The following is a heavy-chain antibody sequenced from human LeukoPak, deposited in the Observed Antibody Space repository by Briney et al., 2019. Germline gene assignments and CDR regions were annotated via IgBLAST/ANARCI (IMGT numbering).Heavy chain of an antibody. CDR2: IYHSGIT. J-gene: IGHJ4*02. Sequence: SGTLSLTCAVSSDSISSNNWWNWVRQPPGKGLEWIGEIYHSGITEYNPSLRSRVTISVDKSKNQFSLKLNSVTAADTAVYYCAREYESSGWYSKGSFDYWGQGILVTVPS. V-gene: IGHV4-4*02. CDR1: SDSISSNNW. CDR3: AREYESSGWYSKGSFDY. D-gene: IGHD6-19*01.